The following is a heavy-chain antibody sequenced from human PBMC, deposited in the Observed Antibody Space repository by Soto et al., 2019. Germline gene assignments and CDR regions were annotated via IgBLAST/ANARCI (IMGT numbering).Heavy chain of an antibody. V-gene: IGHV4-59*08. D-gene: IGHD6-19*01. CDR3: ARQDSSCGPPHY. CDR2: IYYSGST. Sequence: QVQLQESGPGLVKPSETLSLTCTVAGGSISSYYWSWIRQPPGKGLEWIGYIYYSGSTNYNPSLKSRVTISVDKSKNQFSLKLSAVTAADTAVYYCARQDSSCGPPHYWGQGTLVTVSS. J-gene: IGHJ4*02. CDR1: GGSISSYY.